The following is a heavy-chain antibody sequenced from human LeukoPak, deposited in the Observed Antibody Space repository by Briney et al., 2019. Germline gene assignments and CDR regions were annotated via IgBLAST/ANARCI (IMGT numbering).Heavy chain of an antibody. CDR1: GGTFTSYA. CDR3: ARPGGRSREAQPGNDYGMDV. D-gene: IGHD1-1*01. CDR2: IIPIFGTA. J-gene: IGHJ6*02. Sequence: SVKVSCKASGGTFTSYAISWVRQAPGQGLEWMGGIIPIFGTANYAQKFQGRVTITADESTSTAYMELSSLRSEDTAVYYCARPGGRSREAQPGNDYGMDVWGQGTTVTVSS. V-gene: IGHV1-69*13.